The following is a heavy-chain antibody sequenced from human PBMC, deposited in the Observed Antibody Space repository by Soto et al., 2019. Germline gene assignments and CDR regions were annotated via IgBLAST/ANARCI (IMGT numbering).Heavy chain of an antibody. D-gene: IGHD5-12*01. CDR2: ISGSGGST. CDR1: GFTFSSNG. J-gene: IGHJ4*02. Sequence: GGSLRLSCAASGFTFSSNGMSWVRQAPGKGLEWVSGISGSGGSTYYADSVKGRFTISRDNSKNMLSLQMKSLRAEDTAVYYCAKAVATISDFDYWGQGTLVTVS. CDR3: AKAVATISDFDY. V-gene: IGHV3-23*01.